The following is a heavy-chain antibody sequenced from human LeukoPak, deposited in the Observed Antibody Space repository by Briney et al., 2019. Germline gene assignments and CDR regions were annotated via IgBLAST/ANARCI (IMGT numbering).Heavy chain of an antibody. J-gene: IGHJ3*01. Sequence: GGSLRLSCAASGFTFSNYWMDWVRQAPGKGLVWVSRIHPDGKNTAYADSVKGRFTISRDNARNTLFLQMNSLRTEGAAVYYCATYVDTVRYDAFDVWGQGTMVTVSS. D-gene: IGHD5-18*01. V-gene: IGHV3-74*01. CDR1: GFTFSNYW. CDR2: IHPDGKNT. CDR3: ATYVDTVRYDAFDV.